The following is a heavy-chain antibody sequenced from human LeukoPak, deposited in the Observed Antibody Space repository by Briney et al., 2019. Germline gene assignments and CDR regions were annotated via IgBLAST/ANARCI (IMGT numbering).Heavy chain of an antibody. D-gene: IGHD5-18*01. CDR2: IKSKTDGGTT. J-gene: IGHJ4*02. CDR3: TTDPAQLWPRFDY. Sequence: GGSLRLSCAASGFTFSNAWMSWVRQAPGKGLEWVGRIKSKTDGGTTDYAAPVKGRFTISRDDSKNTLYLQMNSLKTEDTAVYYCTTDPAQLWPRFDYWGQGTLVTVSS. CDR1: GFTFSNAW. V-gene: IGHV3-15*01.